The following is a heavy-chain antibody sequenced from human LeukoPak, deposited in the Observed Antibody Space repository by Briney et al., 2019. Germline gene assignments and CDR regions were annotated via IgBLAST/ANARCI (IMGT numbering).Heavy chain of an antibody. CDR2: ILYDGSNK. J-gene: IGHJ4*02. Sequence: GGSLRLSCAASGFTFSSYAMHWVRQAPGKGLEWVAVILYDGSNKYYADSVKGRFTISRDNSKNTLYLQMNSLRAEDTAVYYCARVAYGALPDYWGQGTLVTVSS. CDR3: ARVAYGALPDY. V-gene: IGHV3-30-3*01. D-gene: IGHD4-17*01. CDR1: GFTFSSYA.